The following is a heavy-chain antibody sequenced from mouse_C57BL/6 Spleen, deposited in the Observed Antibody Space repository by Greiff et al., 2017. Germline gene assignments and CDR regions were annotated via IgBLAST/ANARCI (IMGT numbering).Heavy chain of an antibody. J-gene: IGHJ1*03. V-gene: IGHV1-69*01. CDR1: GYTFTSYW. Sequence: QVQLQQSGAELVMPGASVKLSCKASGYTFTSYWMHWVKQRPGQGLEWIGEIDPSDSYTNYNQKFKGKSTLTVDKSSSTAYMQLSSLTSEDSAVYCCARSVVATHWYFDVWGTGTTVTVSS. CDR2: IDPSDSYT. D-gene: IGHD1-1*01. CDR3: ARSVVATHWYFDV.